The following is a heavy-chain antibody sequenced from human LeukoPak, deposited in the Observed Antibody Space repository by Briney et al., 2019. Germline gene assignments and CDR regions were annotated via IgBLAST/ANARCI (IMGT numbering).Heavy chain of an antibody. J-gene: IGHJ4*02. CDR3: AREHYAWGGGGGLDY. CDR1: GYTFTSYG. CDR2: ISAYNGNT. D-gene: IGHD2-15*01. V-gene: IGHV1-18*01. Sequence: GASVKVSCKASGYTFTSYGISWVRQAPGQGLEWMGWISAYNGNTNYAQKLQGRVTMTTDTSTSTAYMELRSLRSDDTAVYYCAREHYAWGGGGGLDYWGQGTLVTVSS.